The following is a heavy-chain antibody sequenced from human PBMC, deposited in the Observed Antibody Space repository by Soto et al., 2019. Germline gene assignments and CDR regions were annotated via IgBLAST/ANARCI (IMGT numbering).Heavy chain of an antibody. CDR3: ARVFGEQWLKTQYYFDS. CDR2: INSDGSST. D-gene: IGHD6-19*01. Sequence: GGSLRLSCAASGFTFSSYWMHWVRQAPGKGLVWVSRINSDGSSTSYADSVKGRFTISRDNAKNTLYLQMNSLRAEDTAVYYCARVFGEQWLKTQYYFDSWGQGTLVTVSS. CDR1: GFTFSSYW. J-gene: IGHJ4*02. V-gene: IGHV3-74*01.